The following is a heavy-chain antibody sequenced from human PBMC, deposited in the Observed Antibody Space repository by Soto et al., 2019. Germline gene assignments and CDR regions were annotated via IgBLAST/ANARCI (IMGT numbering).Heavy chain of an antibody. CDR2: IYYSGST. CDR1: GGPISSSSYY. Sequence: SETLSLTCTVSGGPISSSSYYWGWIRQPPGKGLEWIGSIYYSGSTYYNPSLKSRVTISVDTSKNQFSLKLSSVTAADTAVYYCARQPSYGDFFDYWGQGTLVTVSS. D-gene: IGHD4-17*01. V-gene: IGHV4-39*01. J-gene: IGHJ4*02. CDR3: ARQPSYGDFFDY.